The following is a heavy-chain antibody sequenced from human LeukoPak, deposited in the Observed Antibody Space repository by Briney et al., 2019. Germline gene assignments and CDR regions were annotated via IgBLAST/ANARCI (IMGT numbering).Heavy chain of an antibody. V-gene: IGHV1-24*01. D-gene: IGHD6-19*01. J-gene: IGHJ4*02. CDR2: FDPEDGET. CDR1: GYTLTELS. CDR3: STVPVGTGIAVAGDSYFDY. Sequence: ASVKVSCKVSGYTLTELSMHWVRQAPGKGLEWMGGFDPEDGETIYAQKFQGRVTMTEDTSTDTAYMQLSSLRSEDTAVYYFSTVPVGTGIAVAGDSYFDYWGQGTLVTVSS.